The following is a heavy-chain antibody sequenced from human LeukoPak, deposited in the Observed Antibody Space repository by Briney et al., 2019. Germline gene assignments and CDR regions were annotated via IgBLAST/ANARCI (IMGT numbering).Heavy chain of an antibody. J-gene: IGHJ5*02. V-gene: IGHV1-24*01. CDR1: GYTLTELS. CDR3: ATAGGLAARPNWFDP. Sequence: ASVKVSCKVSGYTLTELSMHWVRQAPGKGLEWMGGFDPDDGETIYAQKFQGRVTMTEDTSTDTAYMELSSLRSEDTAVYYCATAGGLAARPNWFDPWGQGTLVTVSS. CDR2: FDPDDGET. D-gene: IGHD6-6*01.